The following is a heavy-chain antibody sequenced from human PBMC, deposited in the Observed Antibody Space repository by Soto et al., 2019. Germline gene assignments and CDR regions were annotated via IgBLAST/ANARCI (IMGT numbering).Heavy chain of an antibody. CDR2: TYEHGLT. CDR1: GDSVSHNH. V-gene: IGHV4-59*02. D-gene: IGHD2-21*01. Sequence: QVQLQESGPGLVKPSETLSLTCTVSGDSVSHNHWGWIRQSPEKGLEWIGYTYEHGLTNYSPSFSSRVTISPDTSRNQFSLNLTSVTAADTAVYYCTILLYGDHFDYWGHGTLVLVSS. CDR3: TILLYGDHFDY. J-gene: IGHJ4*01.